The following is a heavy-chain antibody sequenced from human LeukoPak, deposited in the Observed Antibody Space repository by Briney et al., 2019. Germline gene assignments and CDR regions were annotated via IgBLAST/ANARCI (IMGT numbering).Heavy chain of an antibody. CDR2: ISGSGGST. D-gene: IGHD3-22*01. CDR1: GFTFSSYA. V-gene: IGHV3-23*01. CDR3: AKDLLPFIRDYYDSSGLDY. Sequence: GGSLRLSCAASGFTFSSYAMSWVRQAPGKGLEWVSAISGSGGSTCYADSVKGRFTISRDNSKNTLYLQMNSLRAEDTAVYYCAKDLLPFIRDYYDSSGLDYWGQGTLVTVSS. J-gene: IGHJ4*02.